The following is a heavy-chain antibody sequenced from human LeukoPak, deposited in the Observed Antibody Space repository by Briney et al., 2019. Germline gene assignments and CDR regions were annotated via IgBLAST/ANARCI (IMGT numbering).Heavy chain of an antibody. D-gene: IGHD3-10*01. V-gene: IGHV4-39*07. CDR2: IYYSGST. CDR1: GGSISSSSYY. J-gene: IGHJ4*02. Sequence: SETLSLTCTVSGGSISSSSYYWGWIRQPPGKGLEWIGTIYYSGSTYYNPSLKSRVTISVDTSKNQFSLKLSSVTAADTAVYYCARVSRGGSGSYYFDYWGQGTLVTVSS. CDR3: ARVSRGGSGSYYFDY.